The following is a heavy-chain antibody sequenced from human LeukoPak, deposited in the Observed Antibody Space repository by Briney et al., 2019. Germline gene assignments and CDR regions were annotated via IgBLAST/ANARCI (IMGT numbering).Heavy chain of an antibody. D-gene: IGHD3-9*01. J-gene: IGHJ4*02. CDR2: ISSSSSTI. Sequence: GSLRLSCAASGFTFSSYSMNWVRQAPGKGLEWVSYISSSSSTIYYADSVKGRFTISRDNAKNSLYLQMNSLRDEDTAVYYCARDRHPYYDILTGYYNVLALFDYWGQGTLVTVSS. CDR1: GFTFSSYS. V-gene: IGHV3-48*02. CDR3: ARDRHPYYDILTGYYNVLALFDY.